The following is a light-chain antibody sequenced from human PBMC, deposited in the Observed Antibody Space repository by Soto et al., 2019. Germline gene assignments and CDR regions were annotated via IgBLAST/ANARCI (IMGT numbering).Light chain of an antibody. V-gene: IGKV3D-20*01. CDR2: DVS. Sequence: EIVLTQSPATLSLSPGERATLSCGASQSLSSSQLDCSQHKPGLAPRLLIHDVSSGATGIPHRFSGSGSGTEFTLTITSLQSEDFEVYYCQQYNQWPHPFGGGTKVDIK. CDR3: QQYNQWPHP. J-gene: IGKJ4*01. CDR1: QSLSSSQ.